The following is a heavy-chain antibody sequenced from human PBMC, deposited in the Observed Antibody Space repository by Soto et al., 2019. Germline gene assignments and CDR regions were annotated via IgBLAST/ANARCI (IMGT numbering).Heavy chain of an antibody. V-gene: IGHV3-23*01. CDR2: ISGTGGST. CDR3: ATLLLWCGELFRYFVY. J-gene: IGHJ4*02. D-gene: IGHD3-10*01. Sequence: EVQLLESGGGLVQPGGSLRLSCAASGFTFSSYAMNWVRQAPGKGLEWVSAISGTGGSTYYADSVKGRFTISRDNSKNTLYLQMNSLRAEDTAVYYCATLLLWCGELFRYFVYWGQGTLVTVCS. CDR1: GFTFSSYA.